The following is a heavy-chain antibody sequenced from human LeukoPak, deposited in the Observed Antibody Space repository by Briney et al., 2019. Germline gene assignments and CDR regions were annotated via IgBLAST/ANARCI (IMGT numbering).Heavy chain of an antibody. V-gene: IGHV3-23*01. CDR2: ISDSGGIT. CDR3: AKNTQYSGYYDC. CDR1: GFTFSSYP. Sequence: GGSLRLSCAASGFTFSSYPMTWVRQAPGKGPEWVSFISDSGGITYYADSVKGRFTISRDNSKSTLYLQMNSLRAEDTAVYYCAKNTQYSGYYDCWGQGTLVAVSS. D-gene: IGHD6-6*01. J-gene: IGHJ4*02.